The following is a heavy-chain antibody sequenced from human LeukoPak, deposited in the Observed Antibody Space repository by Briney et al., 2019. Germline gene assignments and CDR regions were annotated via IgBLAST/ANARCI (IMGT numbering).Heavy chain of an antibody. CDR2: IIPIFGTA. CDR1: GGTFSSDA. D-gene: IGHD1-26*01. V-gene: IGHV1-69*05. Sequence: SVKVSCEASGGTFSSDAISWVRQAPGQGLEWMGRIIPIFGTANYAQKFQGRVTITTDESTSTAFMELSSLRSEDTAVYYCARDIVGAEWRGYFDYWGQGTLVTVPS. J-gene: IGHJ4*02. CDR3: ARDIVGAEWRGYFDY.